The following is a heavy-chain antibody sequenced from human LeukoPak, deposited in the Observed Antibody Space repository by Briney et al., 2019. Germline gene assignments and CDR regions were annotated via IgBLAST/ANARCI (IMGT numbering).Heavy chain of an antibody. CDR1: GYTFTGYY. Sequence: ASVKVSCKASGYTFTGYYMHWVRQAPGQGLERMGWINPNSGGTNYAQKFQGRVTMTRDTSISTAYMELSRLRSDDTAVYSCARGFMWLSYGMDVWGQGTTVTVSS. J-gene: IGHJ6*02. CDR2: INPNSGGT. V-gene: IGHV1-2*02. CDR3: ARGFMWLSYGMDV. D-gene: IGHD6-19*01.